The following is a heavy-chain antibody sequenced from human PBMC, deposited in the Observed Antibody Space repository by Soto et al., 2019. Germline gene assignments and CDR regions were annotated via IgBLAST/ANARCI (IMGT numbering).Heavy chain of an antibody. J-gene: IGHJ6*02. V-gene: IGHV1-69*13. CDR2: IIPIFGTA. CDR1: GGTFSSYA. D-gene: IGHD6-13*01. CDR3: ARDRGGPRGSRGAGAAGGTPGSYLYFVMDC. Sequence: SVKVSCKASGGTFSSYAISWVRLAPGQGLEWMGGIIPIFGTANYAQKFQGRVTITADESTSTAYMELSSLRSEDTAVYYCARDRGGPRGSRGAGAAGGTPGSYLYFVMDCGGQGTTVTVPS.